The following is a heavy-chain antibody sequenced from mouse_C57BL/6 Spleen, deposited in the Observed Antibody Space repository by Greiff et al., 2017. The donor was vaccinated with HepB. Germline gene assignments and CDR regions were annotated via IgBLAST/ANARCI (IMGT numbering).Heavy chain of an antibody. CDR2: ISYDGSN. V-gene: IGHV3-6*01. Sequence: EVQRVESGPGLVKPSQSLSLTCSVTGYSITSGYYWNWIRQFPGNKLEWMGYISYDGSNNYNPSLKNRISITRDTSKNQFFLKLNSVTTEDTATYYCARDRNVYYFDYWGQGTTLTVSS. J-gene: IGHJ2*01. CDR1: GYSITSGYY. CDR3: ARDRNVYYFDY.